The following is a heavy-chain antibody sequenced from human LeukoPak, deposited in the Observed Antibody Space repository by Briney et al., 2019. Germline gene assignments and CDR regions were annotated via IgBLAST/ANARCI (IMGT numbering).Heavy chain of an antibody. CDR2: IGTAGDP. CDR3: ARGGYCSSTSCLDSGMDV. D-gene: IGHD2-2*01. Sequence: PGGSLRLSCAASGFTFSSYDMHGVRHATGKGLEWVSAIGTAGDPYYPGSVKGRFTISRENAKNSLYLQMNSLRAGDTAVYYCARGGYCSSTSCLDSGMDVWGKGTTVTVSS. CDR1: GFTFSSYD. J-gene: IGHJ6*04. V-gene: IGHV3-13*05.